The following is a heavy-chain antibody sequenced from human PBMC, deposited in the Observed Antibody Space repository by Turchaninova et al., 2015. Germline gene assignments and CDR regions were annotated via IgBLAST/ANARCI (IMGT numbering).Heavy chain of an antibody. D-gene: IGHD6-19*01. CDR3: ARDLSGWYLFDY. CDR1: GGSISSYY. CDR2: INTRGST. Sequence: QVQLQESGPGLVKPSETLSLTCTVSGGSISSYYWSGIRPPAGKGLEWIGRINTRGSTNYNPSLKSRVTISIDKSKNQFSLKLSSVTAADTAVYYCARDLSGWYLFDYWGQGTLVTVSS. V-gene: IGHV4-4*07. J-gene: IGHJ4*02.